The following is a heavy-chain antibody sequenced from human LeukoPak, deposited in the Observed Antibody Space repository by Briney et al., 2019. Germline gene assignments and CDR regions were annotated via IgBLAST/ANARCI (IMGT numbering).Heavy chain of an antibody. CDR2: ISADESNK. CDR1: GFTVSTFN. D-gene: IGHD3-10*01. Sequence: GGSLRLSCAASGFTVSTFNMHWVRQAPGKGLEWVALISADESNKYYADSVKGRFTISRDNSKNTLYLQMNSLRTEDTAVYHCAKDLAGSYYGGGQRYYFDYWGQGTLVTVSS. J-gene: IGHJ4*02. CDR3: AKDLAGSYYGGGQRYYFDY. V-gene: IGHV3-30*18.